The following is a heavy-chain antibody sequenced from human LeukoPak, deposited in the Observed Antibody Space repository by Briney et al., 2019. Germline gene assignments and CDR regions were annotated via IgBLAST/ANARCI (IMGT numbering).Heavy chain of an antibody. CDR2: INTDGSST. J-gene: IGHJ4*02. V-gene: IGHV3-74*01. CDR1: GFTFSSYW. CDR3: TNIGSYALGGY. D-gene: IGHD1-26*01. Sequence: GGSLRLSCAASGFTFSSYWMHWVRQAPGKGLVWVSRINTDGSSTSYADSVKGRFTISRDNAKNTLYLQMNSLRAEDTAVYYCTNIGSYALGGYWGQGTLVTVSS.